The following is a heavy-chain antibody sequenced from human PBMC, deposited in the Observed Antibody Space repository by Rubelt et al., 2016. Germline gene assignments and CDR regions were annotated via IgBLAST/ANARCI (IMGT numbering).Heavy chain of an antibody. CDR1: GCSISSSTYS. V-gene: IGHV4-39*07. J-gene: IGHJ3*02. D-gene: IGHD1-26*01. Sequence: QLQLQESGPGLVEPSETLSLTCPVSGCSISSSTYSWGWIRQPPGKGLEWIGSIFYSGGTDYNPSLKSRVSISVDTSKNQFSLQLTSVTAADTAVYYCASLIVGARNPLDIWGQGTMVAVSS. CDR2: IFYSGGT. CDR3: ASLIVGARNPLDI.